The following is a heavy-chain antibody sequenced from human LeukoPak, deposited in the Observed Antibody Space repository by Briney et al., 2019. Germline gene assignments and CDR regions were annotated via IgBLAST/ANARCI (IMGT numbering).Heavy chain of an antibody. V-gene: IGHV3-21*01. Sequence: GGSLRLSCTASGFTFSGYSMNWIRRAPGKGLEWVSSFGTRSTSVYHAGSVKGRFAISRDNAKNSLYLQMNSLRAEDTALYYCAREVSEGFDFWGQGTLVTVSS. CDR3: AREVSEGFDF. D-gene: IGHD3-22*01. CDR2: FGTRSTSV. CDR1: GFTFSGYS. J-gene: IGHJ4*02.